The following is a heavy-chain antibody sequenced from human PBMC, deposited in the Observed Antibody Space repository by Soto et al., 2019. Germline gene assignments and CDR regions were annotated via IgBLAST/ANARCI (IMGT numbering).Heavy chain of an antibody. CDR2: ISAYNGNT. CDR3: ATGDIVVVPAAKDYYYYGMDV. Sequence: ASVKVSCKASGYTFTSYGISWVRQAPGQGLEWMGWISAYNGNTNYAQKLQGRVTMTTDTSTSTAYMELRSLRSDDTAVYYCATGDIVVVPAAKDYYYYGMDVWGQGTTVTVSS. D-gene: IGHD2-2*01. CDR1: GYTFTSYG. J-gene: IGHJ6*02. V-gene: IGHV1-18*01.